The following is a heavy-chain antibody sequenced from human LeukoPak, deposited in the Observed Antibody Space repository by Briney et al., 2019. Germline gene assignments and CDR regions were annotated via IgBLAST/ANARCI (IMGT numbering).Heavy chain of an antibody. Sequence: PGGSLRLSCAASGFTFSSYEMNWVRQAPGKGLEWVSYTSSSGSTIYYADSVKGRFTISRDNAKNSLYLQMNSLRAEDTAVYYCARREISSGWYVGAFDIWGQGTMVTVSS. CDR3: ARREISSGWYVGAFDI. CDR1: GFTFSSYE. V-gene: IGHV3-48*03. CDR2: TSSSGSTI. J-gene: IGHJ3*02. D-gene: IGHD6-19*01.